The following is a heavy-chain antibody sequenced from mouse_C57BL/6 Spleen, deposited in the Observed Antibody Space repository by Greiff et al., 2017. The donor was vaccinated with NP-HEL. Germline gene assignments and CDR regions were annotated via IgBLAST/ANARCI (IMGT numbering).Heavy chain of an antibody. D-gene: IGHD2-5*01. J-gene: IGHJ4*01. V-gene: IGHV1-55*01. CDR1: GYTFTSYW. CDR3: ARKEAYYSNYDYAMDY. Sequence: QVQLQQSGAELVKPGASVKMSCKASGYTFTSYWITWVKQRPGQGLEWIGDIYPGSGSTNYNEKFKSKATLTVDTSSSTAYMQLSSLTSEDSAVYYCARKEAYYSNYDYAMDYWGQGTSVTVSS. CDR2: IYPGSGST.